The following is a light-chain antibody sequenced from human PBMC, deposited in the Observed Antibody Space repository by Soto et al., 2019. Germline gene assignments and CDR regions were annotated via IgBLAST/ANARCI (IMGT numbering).Light chain of an antibody. CDR3: SSYTTSSTKL. CDR1: SSDVGGYDF. CDR2: EVN. V-gene: IGLV2-14*01. Sequence: QSVLTQPASVSGSPGQSITISCTGTSSDVGGYDFVSWYQQHPGKVPKLLIYEVNNRPSGVSNRFSGSKSGNTASLTISGLQAEDEADYYCSSYTTSSTKLFGGGTKVT. J-gene: IGLJ3*02.